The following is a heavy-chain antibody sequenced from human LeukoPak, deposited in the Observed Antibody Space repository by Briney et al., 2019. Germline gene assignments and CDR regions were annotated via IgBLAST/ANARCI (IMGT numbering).Heavy chain of an antibody. V-gene: IGHV1-46*01. J-gene: IGHJ4*02. CDR1: GYSFTSHY. CDR2: INPSGSST. D-gene: IGHD4-17*01. CDR3: ARDPSYGALDY. Sequence: RGASVKVSCKASGYSFTSHYMHWVRQAPGQGLEWLGLINPSGSSTLYAQKFQGRVTITRNTSISTAYMELSSLRSEDTAVYYCARDPSYGALDYWGQGTLVTVSS.